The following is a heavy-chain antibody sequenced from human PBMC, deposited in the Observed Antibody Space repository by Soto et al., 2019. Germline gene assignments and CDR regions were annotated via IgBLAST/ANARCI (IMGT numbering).Heavy chain of an antibody. CDR1: XXXXXNXRMG. Sequence: SGPVLVKPTEXXTLXCTXXXXXXXNXRMGVXXXXXXXXKALEYLAHIFSNDEKSYSTSLKSRLTISKDTSKSQVVLTMTNMDPVDTATYYCARIRWVATADYWGQGTLVTVSS. J-gene: IGHJ4*02. V-gene: IGHV2-26*01. CDR2: IFSNDEK. D-gene: IGHD2-15*01. CDR3: ARIRWVATADY.